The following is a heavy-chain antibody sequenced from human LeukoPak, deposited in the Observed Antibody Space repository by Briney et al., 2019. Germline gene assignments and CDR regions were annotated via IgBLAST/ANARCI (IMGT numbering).Heavy chain of an antibody. Sequence: GGSLRLSCTASGFTFSSYAMTWVRQAPGKGLEWVSSITSNSRTSYGDSVKGRFTISRDNSKNTVYLQMDSLRADDTAIFYCGRDPNGNYVGAFEFWSRGTMVTVSS. CDR3: GRDPNGNYVGAFEF. J-gene: IGHJ3*01. V-gene: IGHV3-23*01. CDR1: GFTFSSYA. CDR2: ITSNSRT. D-gene: IGHD4-11*01.